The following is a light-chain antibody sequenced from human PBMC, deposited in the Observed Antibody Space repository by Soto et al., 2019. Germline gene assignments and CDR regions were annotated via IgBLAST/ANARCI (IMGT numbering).Light chain of an antibody. J-gene: IGKJ1*01. V-gene: IGKV3-11*01. CDR1: PSVSSY. CDR2: DAS. CDR3: QQRSNWPWT. Sequence: IVLTQSPATLSLSPGERATLSCRASPSVSSYLAWYQQKAGQAPRLLIYDASNRATGIPAGFSGSGSGTDFTLTISSLEPEDLAVYYCQQRSNWPWTFGQGTKVEIK.